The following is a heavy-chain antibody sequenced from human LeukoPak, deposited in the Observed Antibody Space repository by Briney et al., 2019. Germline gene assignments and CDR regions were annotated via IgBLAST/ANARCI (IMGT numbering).Heavy chain of an antibody. CDR2: INHSGST. CDR1: GGSFSGYY. Sequence: NPSETLSLTCAVYGGSFSGYYWSWIRQPPGKGLEWIGEINHSGSTNYNPSLKSRVTISVDTSKNQFSLKLSSVTAADTAVYYCARGRGNVDIVATILSSSSPYSSSWYFDYWGQGTLVTVSS. V-gene: IGHV4-34*01. CDR3: ARGRGNVDIVATILSSSSPYSSSWYFDY. J-gene: IGHJ4*02. D-gene: IGHD5-12*01.